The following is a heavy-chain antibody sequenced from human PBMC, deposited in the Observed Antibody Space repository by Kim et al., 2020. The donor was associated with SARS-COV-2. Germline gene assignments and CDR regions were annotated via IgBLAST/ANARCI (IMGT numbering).Heavy chain of an antibody. D-gene: IGHD3-3*01. CDR3: ARDLYYDPYYGMDV. J-gene: IGHJ6*02. Sequence: ADSVKGRFTVSRDNAKNTLYLQMNSLRAEDTAVYYCARDLYYDPYYGMDVWGQGTTVTVSS. V-gene: IGHV3-74*01.